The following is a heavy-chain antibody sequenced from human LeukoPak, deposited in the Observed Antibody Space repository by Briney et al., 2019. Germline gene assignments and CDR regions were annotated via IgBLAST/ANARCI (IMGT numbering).Heavy chain of an antibody. CDR3: AKDMGYCSSATCYGLDY. Sequence: GGTLRLSCAASGFTFSSYGMSWVRQAPGKGLEWVSTVSGGGGTTYYADSVKGRFTISRDNSKNALFLQMNSLRAEDTAIYYCAKDMGYCSSATCYGLDYWGQGTLVTVSS. D-gene: IGHD2-2*01. CDR1: GFTFSSYG. CDR2: VSGGGGTT. J-gene: IGHJ4*02. V-gene: IGHV3-23*01.